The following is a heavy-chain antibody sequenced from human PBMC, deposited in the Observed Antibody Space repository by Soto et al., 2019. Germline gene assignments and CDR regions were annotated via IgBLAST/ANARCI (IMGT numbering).Heavy chain of an antibody. CDR3: ASEYCSSTSCFDY. CDR1: GGTFSSYT. CDR2: IIPILGIA. Sequence: SVKVSCKASGGTFSSYTISWVRQAPGQGLEWMGRIIPILGIANYAQKFQGRVTITADKSTSTAYMELSSLRSEDTAVYYCASEYCSSTSCFDYWGQGTLVNVSS. J-gene: IGHJ4*02. V-gene: IGHV1-69*02. D-gene: IGHD2-2*01.